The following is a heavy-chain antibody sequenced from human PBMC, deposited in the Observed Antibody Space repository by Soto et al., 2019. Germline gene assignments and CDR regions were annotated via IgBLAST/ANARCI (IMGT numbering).Heavy chain of an antibody. Sequence: PGESLKISCKGSGYSFTSYWIGWVRQMPGKGLEWMGIIYPGDSDTRYSPSFQGQVTISADKSISTAYLQWSSLKASDTAMYYCARHYCSSTSCYRVDYWGQGTLVTVSS. CDR1: GYSFTSYW. CDR3: ARHYCSSTSCYRVDY. V-gene: IGHV5-51*01. D-gene: IGHD2-2*01. CDR2: IYPGDSDT. J-gene: IGHJ4*02.